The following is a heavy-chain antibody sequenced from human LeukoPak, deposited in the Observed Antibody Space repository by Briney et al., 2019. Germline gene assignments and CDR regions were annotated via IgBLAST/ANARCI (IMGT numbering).Heavy chain of an antibody. Sequence: ASVKVSCKASGYTFTSYAMHWVRQAPGQRLEWMGWINAGNGNTKYSQKFQGRVTITRDTSAGTAYMELSSLRSEDTAVYYCARSLVRRYNWFDPWGQGTLVTVSS. CDR3: ARSLVRRYNWFDP. D-gene: IGHD2-8*02. CDR1: GYTFTSYA. CDR2: INAGNGNT. J-gene: IGHJ5*02. V-gene: IGHV1-3*01.